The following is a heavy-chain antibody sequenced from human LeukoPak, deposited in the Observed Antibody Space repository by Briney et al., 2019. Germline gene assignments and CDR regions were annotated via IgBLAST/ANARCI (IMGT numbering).Heavy chain of an antibody. J-gene: IGHJ4*02. CDR1: GFTFDDYA. CDR3: VKEYASGYDFFDY. V-gene: IGHV3-9*01. Sequence: SLRLSCAASGFTFDDYAMYWVRRAPGKGLEWVSYISWNGASSDYADSVKGRFTISRDNAQNSLYLQMNSLRPEDTALYFCVKEYASGYDFFDYWGQGVLVTVSS. D-gene: IGHD5-12*01. CDR2: ISWNGASS.